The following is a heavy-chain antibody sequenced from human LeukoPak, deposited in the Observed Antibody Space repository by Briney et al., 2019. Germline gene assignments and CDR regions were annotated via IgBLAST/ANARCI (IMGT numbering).Heavy chain of an antibody. CDR1: GYNFTNFG. CDR2: ISGHNGNT. J-gene: IGHJ4*02. D-gene: IGHD6-13*01. Sequence: ASVKVSCKDSGYNFTNFGISWVRQAPGQGLEWLGWISGHNGNTKYIQNVQGRITMPTDTSASTAYMELRSLTSDDTAVYYCTREGTASTGIGPYDFWGQGTLVTVSS. V-gene: IGHV1-18*01. CDR3: TREGTASTGIGPYDF.